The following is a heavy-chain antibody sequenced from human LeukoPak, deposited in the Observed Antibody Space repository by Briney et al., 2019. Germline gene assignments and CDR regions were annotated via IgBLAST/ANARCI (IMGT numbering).Heavy chain of an antibody. Sequence: ASVKVSCKASGYTFTSYYMHWVRQAPGQGLEWMGIINPSGGSTSYAQKFQGRVTMTRDTSTSTVYMELSSLRSEDTAVYYCARVLPDDSSGYYDAFDIWGQGTMVTVSS. J-gene: IGHJ3*02. CDR1: GYTFTSYY. V-gene: IGHV1-46*01. CDR2: INPSGGST. D-gene: IGHD3-22*01. CDR3: ARVLPDDSSGYYDAFDI.